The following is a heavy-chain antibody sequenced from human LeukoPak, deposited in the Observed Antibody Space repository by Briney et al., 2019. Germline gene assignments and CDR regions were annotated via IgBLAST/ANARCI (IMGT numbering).Heavy chain of an antibody. CDR1: GYTFTSYD. D-gene: IGHD5-24*01. V-gene: IGHV1-2*02. CDR3: ARAGDGYSSPDY. J-gene: IGHJ4*02. Sequence: ASVKVSCKASGYTFTSYDINWVRQAPGQGLEWMGWINPNSGGTNYAQKFQGRVTMTRDTSISTAYMELSRLRSDDTAVYYCARAGDGYSSPDYWGQGTLVTVSS. CDR2: INPNSGGT.